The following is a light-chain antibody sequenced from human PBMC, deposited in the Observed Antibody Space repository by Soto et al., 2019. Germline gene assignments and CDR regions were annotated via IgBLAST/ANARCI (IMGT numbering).Light chain of an antibody. V-gene: IGKV3-11*01. Sequence: EIVLTQSLATLSLSPGERATLSCRASQSVRSYLAWYQQKPGQTPRLLIYDAFNRATGIPARFSGSGSGTDFTLTISSLEPEDFTVYYCQHYGTSMWTFGQGTKVDIK. J-gene: IGKJ1*01. CDR3: QHYGTSMWT. CDR2: DAF. CDR1: QSVRSY.